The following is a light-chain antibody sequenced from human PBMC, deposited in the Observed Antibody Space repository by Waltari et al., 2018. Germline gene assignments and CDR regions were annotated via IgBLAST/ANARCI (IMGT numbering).Light chain of an antibody. Sequence: QSVLTQPPSASGTHGQSVTISCSGSSPNIRNNHVLWYQQLPGMAPKLLIYRINQRPSGVPDRISGSKSGTSASLAISGLRSEDEADYYCTAWDDSLSGWVLGGGTKVTVL. CDR3: TAWDDSLSGWV. CDR1: SPNIRNNH. CDR2: RIN. J-gene: IGLJ3*02. V-gene: IGLV1-47*01.